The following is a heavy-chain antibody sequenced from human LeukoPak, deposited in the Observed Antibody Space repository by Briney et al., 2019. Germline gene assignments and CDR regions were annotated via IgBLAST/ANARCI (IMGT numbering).Heavy chain of an antibody. Sequence: GGSLRLSCAASGFTFDDYAMHWVRQAPGKGLEWVSLISWDGGSTYYADSVKGRFTISRDNSKNSLYLQMNSLRAEDTALYYCAKDIAVAGTVGDAFDIWGQGTMVTVSS. V-gene: IGHV3-43D*03. CDR1: GFTFDDYA. D-gene: IGHD6-19*01. J-gene: IGHJ3*02. CDR2: ISWDGGST. CDR3: AKDIAVAGTVGDAFDI.